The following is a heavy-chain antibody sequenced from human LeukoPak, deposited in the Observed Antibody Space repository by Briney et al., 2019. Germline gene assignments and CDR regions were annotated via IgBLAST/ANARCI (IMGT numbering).Heavy chain of an antibody. V-gene: IGHV3-74*01. Sequence: GGSLRLSRAASGFTFSSYWMYWVRQAPGKGPVWVARINTDGGSLNYVDSVKGRFTISRDNAKNTLYLQMNSLGAEDTAVYYCARRINYYDSSGYYYVRYFDSWGQGTLVVVSS. J-gene: IGHJ4*02. D-gene: IGHD3-22*01. CDR3: ARRINYYDSSGYYYVRYFDS. CDR2: INTDGGSL. CDR1: GFTFSSYW.